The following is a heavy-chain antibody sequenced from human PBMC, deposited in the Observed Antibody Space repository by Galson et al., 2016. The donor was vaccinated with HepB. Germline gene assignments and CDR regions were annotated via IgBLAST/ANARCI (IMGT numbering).Heavy chain of an antibody. Sequence: SLRLSCAASGFTFSKYGMHWVRQAPGKGLEWVTVIWNDGSNTYYADSVKGRFTISRDNSNNTLYLQMNSLRAEEKAVYYCARDRDVSLWFGDDGKGGSDVWGQGTTVTVSS. CDR1: GFTFSKYG. CDR3: ARDRDVSLWFGDDGKGGSDV. V-gene: IGHV3-33*01. CDR2: IWNDGSNT. D-gene: IGHD3-10*01. J-gene: IGHJ6*02.